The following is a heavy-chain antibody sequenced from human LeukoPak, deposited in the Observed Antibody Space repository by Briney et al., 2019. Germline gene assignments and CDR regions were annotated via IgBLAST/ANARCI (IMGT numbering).Heavy chain of an antibody. J-gene: IGHJ4*02. D-gene: IGHD2-15*01. Sequence: ASVKVSCKASGYTFTSYYMHWVRQAPGQGLEWMGIINPSGGSTSYAQKFQGRVTMTRDTSTSTVYMELSSLRSEDTAVYYCARVRDCSGGSCQRPLGYWGQGTLVTVSS. V-gene: IGHV1-46*01. CDR2: INPSGGST. CDR1: GYTFTSYY. CDR3: ARVRDCSGGSCQRPLGY.